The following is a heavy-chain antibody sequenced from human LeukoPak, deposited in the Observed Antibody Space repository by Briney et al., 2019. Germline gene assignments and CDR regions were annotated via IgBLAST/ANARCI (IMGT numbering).Heavy chain of an antibody. CDR1: GYSISSGYY. V-gene: IGHV4-38-2*02. Sequence: SETLSLTCTVSGYSISSGYYWGWIRQPPRKGLEWIGSIYHSGSTYYNPSLKSRVTISVDTSKNQFSLKLSSVTAADTAVYYCAREKWELHSVWFDPWGQGTLVTVSS. CDR3: AREKWELHSVWFDP. CDR2: IYHSGST. D-gene: IGHD1-26*01. J-gene: IGHJ5*02.